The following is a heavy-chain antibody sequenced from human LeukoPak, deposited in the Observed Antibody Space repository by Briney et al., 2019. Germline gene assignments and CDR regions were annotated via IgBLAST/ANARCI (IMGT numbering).Heavy chain of an antibody. CDR2: ISYSGST. CDR1: GGSISTYY. V-gene: IGHV4-59*01. J-gene: IGHJ5*02. Sequence: SETLSLTCIVSGGSISTYYWSWIRQPPGKGLEWIGYISYSGSTNYNPSLKSRVTMSLDTSKNQFSLKLSSVTAADTAVYYCASGGYCDSASCYPNWFDPWGRGTLVTVSS. D-gene: IGHD2-2*01. CDR3: ASGGYCDSASCYPNWFDP.